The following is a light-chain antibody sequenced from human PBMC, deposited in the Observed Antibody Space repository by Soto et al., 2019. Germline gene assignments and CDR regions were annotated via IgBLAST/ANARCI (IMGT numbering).Light chain of an antibody. V-gene: IGKV1-33*01. CDR2: DAS. Sequence: DIQMTQSPPSLSASVGDRVTITCQASQDIGTYLNWYQHKPGKAPYLVIYDASNLETGVPSRFSGDGSGTDFTFTISSLRPEDIATYYCQHSNHLPLFGPGTKGDF. CDR3: QHSNHLPL. CDR1: QDIGTY. J-gene: IGKJ3*01.